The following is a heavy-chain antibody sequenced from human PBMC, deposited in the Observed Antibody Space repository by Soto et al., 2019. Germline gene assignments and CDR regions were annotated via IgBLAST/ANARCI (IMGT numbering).Heavy chain of an antibody. CDR1: GGTFTSFA. J-gene: IGHJ6*02. CDR3: ARETTTVTRDYFYYGMDV. Sequence: QVQLVQSGAEVKKPGSSVKVSCKASGGTFTSFAISWVLHAPGKGLEWMGEIIPLFGTTNYAQKFQGRVTITADESTTTAHMERSSLRSEDSAVYYCARETTTVTRDYFYYGMDVWGQGTTVTVSS. D-gene: IGHD4-17*01. CDR2: IIPLFGTT. V-gene: IGHV1-69*01.